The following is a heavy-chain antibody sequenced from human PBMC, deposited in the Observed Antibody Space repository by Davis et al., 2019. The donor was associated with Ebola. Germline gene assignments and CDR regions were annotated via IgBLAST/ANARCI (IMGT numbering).Heavy chain of an antibody. V-gene: IGHV2-5*01. D-gene: IGHD3-22*01. J-gene: IGHJ4*02. Sequence: SGPTLVKPTQTLTLTCTFSGFSLSDAGVAVGWIRQPPGKALEWLALIYWNDDKRYSPSVKNRLTITKDTSTDQVVLTMTSMDPVDAATYYCAHKGHDSSGYYWANYFDSWGQGTLVTVSS. CDR1: GFSLSDAGVA. CDR3: AHKGHDSSGYYWANYFDS. CDR2: IYWNDDK.